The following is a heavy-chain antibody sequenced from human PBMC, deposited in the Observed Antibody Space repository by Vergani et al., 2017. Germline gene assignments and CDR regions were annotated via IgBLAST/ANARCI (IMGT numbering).Heavy chain of an antibody. CDR3: SKVTGGWTTVYYYYYMDV. CDR2: ISYDGSNK. Sequence: QVQLVESGGGVVQPGRSLRLSCAASGFTFSSYGMHWVRQAPGKGLEWVAVISYDGSNKYYADSVKGRFTISRDNSKNTLYLQMNSLGAEDTAVYYCSKVTGGWTTVYYYYYMDVWGRGSTVTVSS. J-gene: IGHJ6*03. D-gene: IGHD4-11*01. CDR1: GFTFSSYG. V-gene: IGHV3-30*18.